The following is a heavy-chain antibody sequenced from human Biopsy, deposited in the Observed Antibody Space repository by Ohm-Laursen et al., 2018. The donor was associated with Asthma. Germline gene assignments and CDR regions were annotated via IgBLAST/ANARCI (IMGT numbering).Heavy chain of an antibody. CDR3: ASDFPKDYVRYNFQF. D-gene: IGHD4-17*01. CDR1: GYSLTDLS. J-gene: IGHJ4*02. Sequence: ASVKVSCKISGYSLTDLSMHWVRQAPGQGLEWMGGHDREEGGTVNARRFQGRVTMTEDTSTDTAYMELSSLSSDDTAVYYCASDFPKDYVRYNFQFWGQGTLVTASS. CDR2: HDREEGGT. V-gene: IGHV1-24*01.